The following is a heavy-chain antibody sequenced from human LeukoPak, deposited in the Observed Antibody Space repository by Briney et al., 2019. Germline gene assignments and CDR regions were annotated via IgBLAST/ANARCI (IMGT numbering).Heavy chain of an antibody. D-gene: IGHD3-10*01. J-gene: IGHJ5*02. CDR1: GFTFSTYS. Sequence: GGSLRLSCAASGFTFSTYSMDWVRQAPGKGLEWVSYIDTGTSTIYYADSVKGRFTISRDNSKNTLYLQMNSLRAEDTAVYYCARHVDYYGSGLNWFDPWGQGTLVTVSS. CDR3: ARHVDYYGSGLNWFDP. V-gene: IGHV3-48*01. CDR2: IDTGTSTI.